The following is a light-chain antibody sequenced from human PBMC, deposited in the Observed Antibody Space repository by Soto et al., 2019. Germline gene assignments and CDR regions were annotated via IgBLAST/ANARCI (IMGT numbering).Light chain of an antibody. J-gene: IGKJ1*01. V-gene: IGKV3-15*01. CDR1: QSISSN. CDR2: GAS. CDR3: QPYNDWPPWT. Sequence: DIVMTQSPATLSVSPGQRATLSCRASQSISSNLAWYQQKPGQAPRLLIYGASTRATGIPARFSGSGSGTEFTLTISSLQSEDFAVYYCQPYNDWPPWTFGQGTKVEIK.